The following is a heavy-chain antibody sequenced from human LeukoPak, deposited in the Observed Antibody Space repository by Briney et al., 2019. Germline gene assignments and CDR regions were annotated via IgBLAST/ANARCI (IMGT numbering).Heavy chain of an antibody. CDR2: IIPILGIA. D-gene: IGHD3-22*01. V-gene: IGHV1-69*04. CDR1: GGTFSSYA. CDR3: AREGRYYDGPNYFDY. Sequence: SVKVSCKASGGTFSSYAISWVRPAPGQGLEWMGRIIPILGIANYAQKLQGRVTITADKSTSTAYMELSSLRSEDTAVYYCAREGRYYDGPNYFDYWGQGTLVTVSS. J-gene: IGHJ4*02.